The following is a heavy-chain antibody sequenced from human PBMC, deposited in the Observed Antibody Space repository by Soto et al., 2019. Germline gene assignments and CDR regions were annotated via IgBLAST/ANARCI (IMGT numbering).Heavy chain of an antibody. Sequence: SETLSLTCAVSGGSISSGGYSWSWIRQPPGKGLEWIGYIYHSGSTYYNPSLKSRVTISVDRSKNQFSLKLSSVTAADTAVYYCARGLIYGSPTAPPSLYFDYWGQGTLVTVSS. CDR1: GGSISSGGYS. J-gene: IGHJ4*02. V-gene: IGHV4-30-2*01. D-gene: IGHD2-8*01. CDR2: IYHSGST. CDR3: ARGLIYGSPTAPPSLYFDY.